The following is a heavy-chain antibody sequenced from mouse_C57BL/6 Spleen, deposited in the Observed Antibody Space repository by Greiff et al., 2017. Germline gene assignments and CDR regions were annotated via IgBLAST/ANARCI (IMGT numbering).Heavy chain of an antibody. CDR3: ARDFITTVVGSY. V-gene: IGHV1-82*01. CDR1: GYAFSSSW. CDR2: IYPGDGDT. D-gene: IGHD1-1*01. Sequence: QVQLQQSGPELVKPGASVKISCKASGYAFSSSWMNWVKQRPVKGLEWIGRIYPGDGDTNYNGKFKGKATLTADKSSSTAYMQLSSLTSEASAVYFCARDFITTVVGSYWGQGTTLTVSS. J-gene: IGHJ2*01.